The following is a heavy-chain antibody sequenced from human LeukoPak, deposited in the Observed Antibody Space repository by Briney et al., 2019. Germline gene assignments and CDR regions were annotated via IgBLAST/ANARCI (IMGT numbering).Heavy chain of an antibody. CDR1: DFIVNRSY. Sequence: PGGSLRLSCEASDFIVNRSYMTWVRQAPGKGLEWISYMRGTSDTNYYADSVRGRFTISRDNAKNLLYLQMNSLRVEDTAVYYCARGGYLDYWGQGTLVTVSS. V-gene: IGHV3-48*01. CDR2: MRGTSDTN. J-gene: IGHJ4*02. CDR3: ARGGYLDY.